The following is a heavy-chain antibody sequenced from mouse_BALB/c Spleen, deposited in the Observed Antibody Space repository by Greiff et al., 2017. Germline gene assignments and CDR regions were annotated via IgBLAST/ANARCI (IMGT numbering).Heavy chain of an antibody. Sequence: VQLQQSGPGLVAPSQSLSITCTVSGFSLTSYGVHWVRQPPGKGLEWLGVIWAGGSTNYNSALMSRLSISKDNSKSQVFLKMNSLQTDDTAMYYCARDAHGYYPYYAMDYWGQGTSVTVSS. J-gene: IGHJ4*01. CDR3: ARDAHGYYPYYAMDY. V-gene: IGHV2-9*02. CDR1: GFSLTSYG. D-gene: IGHD2-3*01. CDR2: IWAGGST.